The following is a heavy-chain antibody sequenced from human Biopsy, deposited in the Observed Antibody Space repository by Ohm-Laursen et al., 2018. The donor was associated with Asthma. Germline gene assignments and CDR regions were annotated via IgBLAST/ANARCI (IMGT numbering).Heavy chain of an antibody. CDR1: GGTFSSHS. CDR3: VTSGGDYGYFGLDV. D-gene: IGHD4-17*01. V-gene: IGHV1-69*13. J-gene: IGHJ6*02. Sequence: VASVKVSCKASGGTFSSHSISWVRQAPGQGLEWMGGIIPIFDTPNYAQKFQGRVTITADESTTTAYMELSSLRSEDTAVYYCVTSGGDYGYFGLDVWGQGTTVTVSS. CDR2: IIPIFDTP.